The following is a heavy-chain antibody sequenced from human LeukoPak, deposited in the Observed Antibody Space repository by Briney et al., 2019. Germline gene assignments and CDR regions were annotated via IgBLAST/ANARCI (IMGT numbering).Heavy chain of an antibody. V-gene: IGHV3-23*01. CDR2: ICCGCGT. D-gene: IGHD5-12*01. J-gene: IGHJ4*02. Sequence: GGSLRLSCAASGFTFNTYAMSWVRQAPGKGLEWVSSICCGCGTYYADSLKGRFNISRDNSKNTLYLQMNSLRAEDTAVYYCAKGNSGYNSGYYYHFFDYWGQGTLVTVSS. CDR3: AKGNSGYNSGYYYHFFDY. CDR1: GFTFNTYA.